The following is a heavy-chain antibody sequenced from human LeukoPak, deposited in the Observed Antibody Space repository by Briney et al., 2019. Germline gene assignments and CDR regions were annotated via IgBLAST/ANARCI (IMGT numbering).Heavy chain of an antibody. CDR1: GFTFSTYS. Sequence: GGSLRLSCAASGFTFSTYSMNWVRQAPGKGLEWVSFISTSSSYIYYADSVKGRFTISRDNAKNSLYLQMNSLRAEDTAVYYCAELGITMIGGVWGKGTTVTISS. CDR2: ISTSSSYI. V-gene: IGHV3-21*01. D-gene: IGHD3-10*02. CDR3: AELGITMIGGV. J-gene: IGHJ6*04.